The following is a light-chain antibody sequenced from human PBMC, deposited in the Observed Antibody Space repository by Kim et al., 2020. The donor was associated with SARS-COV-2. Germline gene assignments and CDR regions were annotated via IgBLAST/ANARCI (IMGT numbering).Light chain of an antibody. CDR3: QQYDGSPLT. J-gene: IGKJ4*01. Sequence: EVVLTQSPGPLSLSPGERATLSCRAGQSVSSFLAWYQQKPGQAPRLLIYGASSRATGIPDRFSGSGSGTDFTLTISRLEPEDFAVYYCQQYDGSPLTFGGGTKVDIK. V-gene: IGKV3-20*01. CDR1: QSVSSF. CDR2: GAS.